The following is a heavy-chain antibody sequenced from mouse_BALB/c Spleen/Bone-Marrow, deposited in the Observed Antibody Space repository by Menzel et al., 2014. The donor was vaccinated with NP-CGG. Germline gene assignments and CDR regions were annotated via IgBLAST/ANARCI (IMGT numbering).Heavy chain of an antibody. CDR1: GFDFSRYW. V-gene: IGHV4-1*02. Sequence: VQLKESGGGLVQPGGSPKLSCTASGFDFSRYWVSWVRQAPGKGLQWIGEINPESSTVNYTPSLKDKFIISRDNAKNALYLQVSKVRSEDTALYYCTRLTYYGLSDYWGQGTTLTVSS. CDR2: INPESSTV. J-gene: IGHJ2*01. D-gene: IGHD1-2*01. CDR3: TRLTYYGLSDY.